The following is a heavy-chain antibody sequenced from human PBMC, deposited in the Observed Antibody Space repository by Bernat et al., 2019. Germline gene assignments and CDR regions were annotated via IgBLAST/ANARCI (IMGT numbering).Heavy chain of an antibody. CDR2: ISYDGSNK. Sequence: QVQLVESGGGVVQPGRSLRLSCAASGFTFSSYAMHWVRQAPGKGLEWVAVISYDGSNKYYADSVKGRFTISRDNSKNTLYLQMNSLRAEDTAVYYCARTVAVAGSYWGQGTLVTVSS. J-gene: IGHJ4*02. CDR3: ARTVAVAGSY. V-gene: IGHV3-30*01. CDR1: GFTFSSYA. D-gene: IGHD6-19*01.